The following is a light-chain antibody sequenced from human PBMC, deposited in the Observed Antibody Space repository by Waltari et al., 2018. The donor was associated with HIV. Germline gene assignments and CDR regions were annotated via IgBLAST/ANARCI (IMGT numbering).Light chain of an antibody. V-gene: IGLV2-8*01. Sequence: QSALTQPPSASGSPGQSVTISCTGTSNDVGGYNYVSWYQQPPGKAPKLMIYEVSERPAGVPDRCSGSKSGNTASLTVSGLQAEDEADYYCSSYSGGNNFDVVFGGGTKLTVL. CDR3: SSYSGGNNFDVV. CDR1: SNDVGGYNY. CDR2: EVS. J-gene: IGLJ2*01.